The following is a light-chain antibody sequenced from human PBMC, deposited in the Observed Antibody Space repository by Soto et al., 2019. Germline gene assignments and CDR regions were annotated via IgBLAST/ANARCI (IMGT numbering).Light chain of an antibody. Sequence: QSVLTQPASVPGSPGQSIAISCTGTSSDVGAYDYVSWYQQHPDRAPRLVIYGVSNRPSGVSNRFSGSKSVNTATLTISGLQAEDEADYYCASHTTTNTRVFGTGTKVTVL. CDR1: SSDVGAYDY. CDR3: ASHTTTNTRV. CDR2: GVS. V-gene: IGLV2-14*03. J-gene: IGLJ1*01.